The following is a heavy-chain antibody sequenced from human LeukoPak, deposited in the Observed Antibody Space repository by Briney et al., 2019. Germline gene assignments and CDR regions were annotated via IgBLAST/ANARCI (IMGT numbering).Heavy chain of an antibody. Sequence: ASVKVSCKASGGTFSSYAISWVRQAPGQGLEWMGWMNPNSGNTGYAQKFQGRVTITRNTCISTAYMELSSLRSEDTAVYYCARGRRLRFLEWLLFDAFDIWGQGTMVTVSS. CDR3: ARGRRLRFLEWLLFDAFDI. V-gene: IGHV1-8*03. J-gene: IGHJ3*02. D-gene: IGHD3-3*01. CDR1: GGTFSSYA. CDR2: MNPNSGNT.